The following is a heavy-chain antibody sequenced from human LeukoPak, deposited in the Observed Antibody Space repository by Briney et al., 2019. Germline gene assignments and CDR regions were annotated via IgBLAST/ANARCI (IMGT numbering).Heavy chain of an antibody. D-gene: IGHD1-14*01. V-gene: IGHV3-21*01. J-gene: IGHJ6*02. Sequence: GGSLRLSCAASGFTFSSYSMNWVRQAPGKGLEWVSSISSSSSYIYYADSVKGRFTISRDNAKNSLYLQMNSLRAGDTAVYYCARETAAPPYYYYGMDVWGQGTTVTVSS. CDR1: GFTFSSYS. CDR3: ARETAAPPYYYYGMDV. CDR2: ISSSSSYI.